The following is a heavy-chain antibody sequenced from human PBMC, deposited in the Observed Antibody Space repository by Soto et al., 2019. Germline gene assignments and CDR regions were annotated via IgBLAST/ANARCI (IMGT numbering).Heavy chain of an antibody. Sequence: QVQLVQSGSELKKPGASVKVSCKASGYTFTSYAMNWVRQAPGQGLEWMGWINTNTGNPTYAQGFTGRFVFSLDTAXXTAYLQICSLKAEDTAVYYCARVVSVAVAGWGMDVWGQGTTVTVSS. V-gene: IGHV7-4-1*01. CDR1: GYTFTSYA. CDR3: ARVVSVAVAGWGMDV. J-gene: IGHJ6*02. D-gene: IGHD6-19*01. CDR2: INTNTGNP.